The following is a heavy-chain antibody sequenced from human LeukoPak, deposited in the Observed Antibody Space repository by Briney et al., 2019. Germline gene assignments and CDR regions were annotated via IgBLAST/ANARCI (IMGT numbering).Heavy chain of an antibody. CDR3: ARDNGGLGGYDHFYYYGMDV. J-gene: IGHJ6*04. CDR2: ILPIFGTA. D-gene: IGHD5-12*01. V-gene: IGHV1-69*13. CDR1: GVTFSTYA. Sequence: ASVKVSCKASGVTFSTYAINWVRQAPGQGLEWMGGILPIFGTANYAQKFQGRVTITADESTSTAYMELSSLRCEDTAMYYCARDNGGLGGYDHFYYYGMDVWGKGTTVTVSS.